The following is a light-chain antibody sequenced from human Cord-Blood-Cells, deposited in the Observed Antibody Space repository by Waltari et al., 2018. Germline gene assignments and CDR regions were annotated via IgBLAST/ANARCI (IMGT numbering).Light chain of an antibody. CDR1: SSNIGSNY. CDR3: AAWDDSLSGYV. V-gene: IGLV1-47*01. J-gene: IGLJ1*01. Sequence: QSVLTQPPSASGTPGQRVTISCSGSSSNIGSNYVYWYQQLPGMAPQLLIIRNHPPPSGGPEPFSRSMSGTSASLAIRVLRSEDEADYYCAAWDDSLSGYVFGTGTKVTVL. CDR2: RNH.